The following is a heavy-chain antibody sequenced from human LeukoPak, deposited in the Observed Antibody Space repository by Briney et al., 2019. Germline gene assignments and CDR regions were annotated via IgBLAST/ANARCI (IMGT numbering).Heavy chain of an antibody. CDR3: ARAAVHDYGGNPGDYFDY. J-gene: IGHJ4*02. D-gene: IGHD4-23*01. CDR1: GGSISSASYY. CDR2: LYTSGST. Sequence: SETLSLTCTVSGGSISSASYYWSWIRQPAGKGLEWIGRLYTSGSTNYNPSLKSRVTISVDTSKNQFFLKLSSVTAADTAVYYCARAAVHDYGGNPGDYFDYWGQGTLVTVSS. V-gene: IGHV4-61*02.